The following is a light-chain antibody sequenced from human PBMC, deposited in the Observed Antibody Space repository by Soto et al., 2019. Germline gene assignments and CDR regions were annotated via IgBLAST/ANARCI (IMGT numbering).Light chain of an antibody. CDR1: QSVSSK. V-gene: IGKV3-15*01. CDR3: QEYNNWHPVT. Sequence: EIVMTQSPATLSVSPGERATLSCRASQSVSSKLAWYQQKPGQAPRLLIYGASTRATGIPARFSGSGSGTEFTLTISSPQSEDFAVYYCQEYNNWHPVTFGGGTKVDIK. J-gene: IGKJ4*01. CDR2: GAS.